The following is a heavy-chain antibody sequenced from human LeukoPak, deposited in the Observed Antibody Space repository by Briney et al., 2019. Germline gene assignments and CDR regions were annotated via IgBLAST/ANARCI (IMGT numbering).Heavy chain of an antibody. Sequence: GGSLRLSCAASGFTFSNSAMSWVRQAPGKGLEWVSTISGSGGSTYYADSVKGRFTISRDNSKSTLYLQINSLRAEDTAVYYCAKSGYNRFDYWGQGALVTVSS. CDR2: ISGSGGST. D-gene: IGHD5-24*01. J-gene: IGHJ4*02. V-gene: IGHV3-23*01. CDR1: GFTFSNSA. CDR3: AKSGYNRFDY.